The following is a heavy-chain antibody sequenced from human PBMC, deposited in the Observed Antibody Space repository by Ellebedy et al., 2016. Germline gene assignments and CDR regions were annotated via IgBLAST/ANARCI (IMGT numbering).Heavy chain of an antibody. CDR2: IYGGGTS. D-gene: IGHD1-14*01. J-gene: IGHJ3*01. Sequence: GESLKISCAASGFRVTSNDMSWVRQAPGKGLELVSLIYGGGTSYYAESVKGRFTISRDNSKKTLYLQMSGLGAEDTAVYYCVTRHNGAFDFWGQGTMVTVSS. CDR3: VTRHNGAFDF. CDR1: GFRVTSND. V-gene: IGHV3-53*01.